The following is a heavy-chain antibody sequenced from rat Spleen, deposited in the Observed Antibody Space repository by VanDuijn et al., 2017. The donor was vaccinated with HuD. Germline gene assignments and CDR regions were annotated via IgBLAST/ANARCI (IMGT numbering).Heavy chain of an antibody. J-gene: IGHJ2*01. D-gene: IGHD1-1*01. Sequence: EVQLVESGGGFVQPGRSLKLSCAASGFTFSNYYMAWVRQAPTKGLEWVASISTGGGNTYYRDSVKGRFTISRDNAKSTLYLQMDSLRSEDTATYYCARQQVSGDPFDYWGQGVMVTVSS. V-gene: IGHV5-25*01. CDR2: ISTGGGNT. CDR3: ARQQVSGDPFDY. CDR1: GFTFSNYY.